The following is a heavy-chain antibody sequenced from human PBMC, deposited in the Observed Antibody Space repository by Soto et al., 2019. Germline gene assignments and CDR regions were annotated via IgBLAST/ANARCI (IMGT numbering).Heavy chain of an antibody. V-gene: IGHV4-59*01. CDR2: IYYSGST. Sequence: QVQLQESGPGLVKPSETLSLTCTVSGASISSYYWSWIRQPPGKGLEWIGYIYYSGSTNYNPSLKSRVTISVDTSKKQFSLKLSSVTAADTAVFYCARMIVDDAFDIWGQGTMVTVSS. CDR3: ARMIVDDAFDI. D-gene: IGHD3-22*01. CDR1: GASISSYY. J-gene: IGHJ3*02.